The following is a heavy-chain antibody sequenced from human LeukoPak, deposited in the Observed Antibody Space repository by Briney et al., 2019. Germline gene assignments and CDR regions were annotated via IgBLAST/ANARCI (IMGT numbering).Heavy chain of an antibody. CDR1: GDSLTTNY. V-gene: IGHV4-4*07. CDR3: ARDRNYYEASRPPLDAFDI. CDR2: IYARGST. D-gene: IGHD3-22*01. J-gene: IGHJ3*02. Sequence: SETLSLTCTVSGDSLTTNYWSWIRQPAGKGLEWIGRIYARGSTTYNPSLRSRVTMSADTSKYQLSLRLSSVTAADTGVYYCARDRNYYEASRPPLDAFDIWGQGTMVTVSS.